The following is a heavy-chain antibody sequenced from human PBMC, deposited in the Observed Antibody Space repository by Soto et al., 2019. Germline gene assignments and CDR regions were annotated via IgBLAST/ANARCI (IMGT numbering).Heavy chain of an antibody. V-gene: IGHV3-23*01. CDR1: GFTFSNFT. CDR2: ISGSAAST. J-gene: IGHJ4*02. Sequence: HPGGSLRLSCEAAGFTFSNFTISWVRQAPGKGLEWVSAISGSAASTYYAVSVRGRFTISRDNSKDTLYLQMSGLRVEDTAVYYCAKQGVAGGDSASWYSYIDSWGQGTLVTVSS. D-gene: IGHD6-13*01. CDR3: AKQGVAGGDSASWYSYIDS.